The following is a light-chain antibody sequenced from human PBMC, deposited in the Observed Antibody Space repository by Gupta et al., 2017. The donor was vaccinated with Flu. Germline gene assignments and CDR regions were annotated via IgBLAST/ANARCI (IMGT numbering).Light chain of an antibody. J-gene: IGKJ2*01. V-gene: IGKV5-2*01. CDR2: EAT. CDR1: QDSDDD. Sequence: TTLTPSPAFMSATPGDKVNISCKASQDSDDDMNWYQQKPGEAAIFIIQEATSIGPGIPPRCCGSGYGTKYILTINNIGSEDAAYYYCLQHGHVPYTFGQGTXLEI. CDR3: LQHGHVPYT.